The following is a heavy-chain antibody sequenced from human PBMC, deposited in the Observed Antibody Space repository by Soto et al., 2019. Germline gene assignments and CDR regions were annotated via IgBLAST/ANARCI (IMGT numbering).Heavy chain of an antibody. CDR2: ISAYNGNT. J-gene: IGHJ3*02. V-gene: IGHV1-18*01. CDR3: ALSTGYCSGGSCYRGAFDI. Sequence: QVKLVQSGAEVKKPGASVKVSCKASGYTFTSYGISWVRQAPGQGLEWMGWISAYNGNTNYAQKLQGRVTMTTDTSTSTAYMELRSLRSDDTAGYYCALSTGYCSGGSCYRGAFDIWGQGTMVTVSS. D-gene: IGHD2-15*01. CDR1: GYTFTSYG.